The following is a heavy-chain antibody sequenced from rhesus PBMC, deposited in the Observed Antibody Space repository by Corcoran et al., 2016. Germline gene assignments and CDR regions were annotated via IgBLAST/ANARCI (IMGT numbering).Heavy chain of an antibody. V-gene: IGHV4S7*01. CDR2: LYSSSGNT. Sequence: QVQLQESGPGVVKPSETLSLICAVSVGSISGGYGWSWTRQPPGKGREWIGSLYSSSGNTSDNPALKSRVTISTDTSTNQFSRKRSSVTAADTAVYYCARAGGSNYFDYWGQGVLVTVSS. CDR3: ARAGGSNYFDY. D-gene: IGHD4-29*01. J-gene: IGHJ4*01. CDR1: VGSISGGYG.